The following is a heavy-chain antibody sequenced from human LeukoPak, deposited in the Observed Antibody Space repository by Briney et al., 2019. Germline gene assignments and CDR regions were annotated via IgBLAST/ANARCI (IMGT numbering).Heavy chain of an antibody. V-gene: IGHV3-15*01. Sequence: GGSLRLSCAVSGFTFSNAWMNWVRQAPGKGLGWVGRIKSKAEGETTDYAAPVKGRFTISRDDSKNTLYLQMNSLKTEDTAVYYCATVRGVLDYWGQGTLVTVSS. CDR1: GFTFSNAW. CDR3: ATVRGVLDY. CDR2: IKSKAEGETT. J-gene: IGHJ4*02. D-gene: IGHD3-10*01.